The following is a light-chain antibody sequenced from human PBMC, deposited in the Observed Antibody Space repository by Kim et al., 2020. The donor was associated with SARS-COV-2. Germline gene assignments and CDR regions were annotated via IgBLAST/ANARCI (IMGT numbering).Light chain of an antibody. CDR1: SSNIGSNT. Sequence: GQTVTISCSGSSSNIGSNTVNWYQQLPGTAPKLLIYKNNQRPSGVPDRFSGSKSGTSASLAISRLRSEDEADYYCAAWDDSLSGWMFGGGTQLTVL. J-gene: IGLJ3*02. CDR3: AAWDDSLSGWM. V-gene: IGLV1-44*01. CDR2: KNN.